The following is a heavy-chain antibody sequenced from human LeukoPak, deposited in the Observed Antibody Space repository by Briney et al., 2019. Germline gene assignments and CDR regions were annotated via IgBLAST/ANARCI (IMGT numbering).Heavy chain of an antibody. J-gene: IGHJ4*02. CDR1: GFTFSSYS. V-gene: IGHV3-21*04. CDR3: GKTTVGYSSGQKPAWPVDY. CDR2: ISSSSSYI. Sequence: GGSLRLSCVASGFTFSSYSMNWVRQAPGKGLEWVSSISSSSSYIYYADSVKGRFTISRDNAKNSLYLQINSLRDEDTAVYYCGKTTVGYSSGQKPAWPVDYWGQGTLVTVSS. D-gene: IGHD5-18*01.